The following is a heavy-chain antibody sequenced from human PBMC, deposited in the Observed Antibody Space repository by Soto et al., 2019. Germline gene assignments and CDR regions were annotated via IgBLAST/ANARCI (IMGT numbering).Heavy chain of an antibody. CDR1: GGTFSSYA. CDR2: IIPIFGAA. V-gene: IGHV1-69*13. D-gene: IGHD5-12*01. CDR3: AIGGYGDYFDY. J-gene: IGHJ4*02. Sequence: ASVKVSCKASGGTFSSYAISWVRQAPGQGLEWMGGIIPIFGAANYAQKFQGRVTITADESTSTAYMELSSLRSEDTAVYYCAIGGYGDYFDYWGQGTLVTVSS.